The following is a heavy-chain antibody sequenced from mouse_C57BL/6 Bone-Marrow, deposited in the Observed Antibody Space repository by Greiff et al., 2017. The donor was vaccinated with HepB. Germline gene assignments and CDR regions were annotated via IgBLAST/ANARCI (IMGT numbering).Heavy chain of an antibody. Sequence: DVQLQESGPGLVKPSQSLSLTCSVTGYSITSGYYWNWIRQFPGNKLEWMGYISYDGSNNYNPSLKNRISITRDTSKNQFFLKLNSVTTEDTATYYCARYYDYEFAYWGQGTLVTVSA. D-gene: IGHD2-4*01. CDR3: ARYYDYEFAY. J-gene: IGHJ3*01. CDR1: GYSITSGYY. CDR2: ISYDGSN. V-gene: IGHV3-6*01.